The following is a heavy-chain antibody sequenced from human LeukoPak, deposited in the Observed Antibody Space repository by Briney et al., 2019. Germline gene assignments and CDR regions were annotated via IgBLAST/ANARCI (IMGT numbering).Heavy chain of an antibody. D-gene: IGHD3-10*01. CDR3: AKARHLWFGELDSYFDY. Sequence: GGSLRLSCAASGFTFSSYAMSWVRQAPGKGLEWVSAISGSGGSTYYADSVKGRFTISRDNSKNTLYLQMNSLRAEDTAVYYCAKARHLWFGELDSYFDYWAREPWSPSPQ. V-gene: IGHV3-23*01. CDR1: GFTFSSYA. CDR2: ISGSGGST. J-gene: IGHJ4*02.